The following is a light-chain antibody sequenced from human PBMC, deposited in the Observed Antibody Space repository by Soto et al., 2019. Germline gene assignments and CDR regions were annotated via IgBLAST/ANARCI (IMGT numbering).Light chain of an antibody. CDR2: GAS. V-gene: IGKV3-20*01. CDR3: QQHYSIPWT. Sequence: EIVLTQSPGTLSLSPGERATLSCRASQSVSSSYLAWYQQKPGQAPRLLIYGASSRATGIPDRFSGSGSGTDFTLTISSLEPEDFATYYCQQHYSIPWTLGPGTKVDIK. J-gene: IGKJ1*01. CDR1: QSVSSSY.